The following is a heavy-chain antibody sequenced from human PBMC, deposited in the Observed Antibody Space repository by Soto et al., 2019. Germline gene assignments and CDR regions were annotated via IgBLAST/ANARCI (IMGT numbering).Heavy chain of an antibody. Sequence: EVQLVESGGGLIQPGGSLRLSCAASGFTVSSNYMSWARQAPGKGLEWVSVIYSGDTTYYADSVKGRFTISRDHSKNTLYLQTNRLRAEDTAVYYCARDLRTLYGMDVWGQGTTVTVSS. CDR3: ARDLRTLYGMDV. CDR2: IYSGDTT. CDR1: GFTVSSNY. V-gene: IGHV3-53*01. J-gene: IGHJ6*02.